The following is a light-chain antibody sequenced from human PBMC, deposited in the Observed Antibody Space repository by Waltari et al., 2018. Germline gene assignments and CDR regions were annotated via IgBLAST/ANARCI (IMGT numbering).Light chain of an antibody. J-gene: IGLJ3*02. CDR2: RNN. CDR3: AAWDSSLAGWV. Sequence: QAGLTQPPSVSKDLRQTATLTCTGNSNNVGYQGATWLQQHQGHPPKLLSDRNNNRPSGISERFSASRSGNTASLTITGLQPEDEADYYGAAWDSSLAGWVFGGGTKLAVL. V-gene: IGLV10-54*01. CDR1: SNNVGYQG.